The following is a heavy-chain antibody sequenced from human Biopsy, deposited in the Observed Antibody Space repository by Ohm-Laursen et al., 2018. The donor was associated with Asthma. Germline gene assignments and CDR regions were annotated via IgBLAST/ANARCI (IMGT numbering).Heavy chain of an antibody. CDR1: GGYTGSSDHH. CDR3: ARVVSYGDIYFGIDV. V-gene: IGHV4-30-4*01. Sequence: PSETPSLTCRVSGGYTGSSDHHWAWIRQAPGKGLEWIGFVFWSGSTHYSRSLERRVSISIDTATNEFSMKLWSVTPADTAVYFCARVVSYGDIYFGIDVWGPGNTVVVS. CDR2: VFWSGST. D-gene: IGHD4-17*01. J-gene: IGHJ6*02.